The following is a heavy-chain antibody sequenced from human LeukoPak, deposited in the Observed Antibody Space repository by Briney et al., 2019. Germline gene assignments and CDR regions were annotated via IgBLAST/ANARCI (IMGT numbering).Heavy chain of an antibody. V-gene: IGHV3-7*04. J-gene: IGHJ4*02. D-gene: IGHD6-19*01. CDR1: GFTLSSYW. Sequence: GGSLRLSCVVSGFTLSSYWMSWVRQAPGKGLECVADIKQDGSEKYYVDSVKCRFTISRDNAKNPLYLQMNSLRAEDTAVYYCARVQRGIAVALDYWGQGTLATVSS. CDR3: ARVQRGIAVALDY. CDR2: IKQDGSEK.